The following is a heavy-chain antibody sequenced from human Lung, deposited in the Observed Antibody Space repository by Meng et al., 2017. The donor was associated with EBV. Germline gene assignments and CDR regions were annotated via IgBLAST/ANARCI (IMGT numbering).Heavy chain of an antibody. J-gene: IGHJ4*02. CDR1: GGSFSGYY. D-gene: IGHD6-13*01. V-gene: IGHV4-34*01. CDR3: ARGGWSSSWGN. Sequence: VQFQEWGAGLLQPSETLSLTCAVYGGSFSGYYWSWIRQPPGKGLEWIGQINYSGVTNYNPSLKSRVTISVDTSKNQFSLKLSSVTAADTAVYYCARGGWSSSWGNWGQGTLVTVSS. CDR2: INYSGVT.